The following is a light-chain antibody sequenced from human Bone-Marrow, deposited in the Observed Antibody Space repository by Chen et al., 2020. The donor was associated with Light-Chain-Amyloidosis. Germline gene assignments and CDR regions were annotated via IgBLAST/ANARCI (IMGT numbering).Light chain of an antibody. CDR3: QQSYSTPRT. CDR2: AAS. V-gene: IGKV1-39*01. CDR1: QSISSY. J-gene: IGKJ1*01. Sequence: DIQMTQSPSSLSASVGDRVTITCRASQSISSYLNWYQQKPGKAPKLLIYAASSLLSGVPSRFSGSRSGTDFTHTISSLQPEDFATYYCQQSYSTPRTFGQGTKVEIK.